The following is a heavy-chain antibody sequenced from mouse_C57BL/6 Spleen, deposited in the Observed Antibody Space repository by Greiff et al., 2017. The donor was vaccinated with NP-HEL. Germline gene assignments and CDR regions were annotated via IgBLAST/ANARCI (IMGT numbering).Heavy chain of an antibody. D-gene: IGHD1-1*02. CDR2: SRNKANDYTT. Sequence: EVKLMESGGGLVQSGRSLRLSCATSGFTFSDFYMEWVRQAPGKGLEWIAASRNKANDYTTEYSASVKGRFIVSRDTSQSILYLQMNALRAEDTAIDYCARDYGWYFDVWGTGTTVTVSS. CDR3: ARDYGWYFDV. V-gene: IGHV7-1*01. CDR1: GFTFSDFY. J-gene: IGHJ1*03.